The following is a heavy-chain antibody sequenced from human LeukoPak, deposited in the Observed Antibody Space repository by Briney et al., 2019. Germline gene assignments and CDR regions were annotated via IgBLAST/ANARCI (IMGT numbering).Heavy chain of an antibody. D-gene: IGHD3-9*01. CDR2: IKQDETEK. J-gene: IGHJ4*02. V-gene: IGHV3-7*03. Sequence: PGGSLRLSCTASGFTFSNFWMGWVRQAPGKGLEWVANIKQDETEKFYLGSVKGRFTISRDNSKNTLYLQMNSLRPEDTAVYYCAKGLTNLGDDWGQGTLVTVSS. CDR3: AKGLTNLGDD. CDR1: GFTFSNFW.